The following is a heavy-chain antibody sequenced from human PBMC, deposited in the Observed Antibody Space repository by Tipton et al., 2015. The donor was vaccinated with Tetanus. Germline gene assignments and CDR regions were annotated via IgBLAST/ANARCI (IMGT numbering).Heavy chain of an antibody. J-gene: IGHJ4*02. Sequence: SLRLSCAASGFTFSDHYMDWVRQAPGKGLEWVGRTRKKANKYSTDYGASVKGRFTVSRDDSRNSLYLQMNSLKIEDTAVYYCVRVGGMSGTHYLDYWGQGALVTVAS. CDR3: VRVGGMSGTHYLDY. CDR1: GFTFSDHY. V-gene: IGHV3-72*01. D-gene: IGHD1-26*01. CDR2: TRKKANKYST.